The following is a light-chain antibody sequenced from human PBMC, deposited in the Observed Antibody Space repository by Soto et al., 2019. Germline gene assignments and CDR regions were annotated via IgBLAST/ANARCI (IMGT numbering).Light chain of an antibody. V-gene: IGKV3-15*01. CDR3: LQYNYWPQT. Sequence: EIVMTQSPATLSVSPGERATLSCRASQRVSSNLAWYQQKPGHAPKLLIYGASTRAIGIPARFSGSGSGTEFTLTISSLQSEDFAVYYCLQYNYWPQTFGQGTKVDIK. J-gene: IGKJ1*01. CDR2: GAS. CDR1: QRVSSN.